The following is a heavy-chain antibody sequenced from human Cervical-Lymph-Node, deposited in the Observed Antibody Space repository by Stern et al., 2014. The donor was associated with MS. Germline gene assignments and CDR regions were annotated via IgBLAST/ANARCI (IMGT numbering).Heavy chain of an antibody. D-gene: IGHD5-24*01. CDR1: GFTFSSYG. CDR3: ARDPQGRWLQFGFDY. J-gene: IGHJ4*02. Sequence: VQLVQSGGGVVQPGRSLRLSCAASGFTFSSYGMHWVRQAPGKGLEWVAVIWYDGSNKYYADSVKGRFTISRDNSKNTLYLQMNSLRAEDTAVYYCARDPQGRWLQFGFDYWGQGTLVTVSS. CDR2: IWYDGSNK. V-gene: IGHV3-33*01.